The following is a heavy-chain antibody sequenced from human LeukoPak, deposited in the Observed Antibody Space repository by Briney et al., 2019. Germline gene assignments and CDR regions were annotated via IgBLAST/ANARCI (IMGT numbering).Heavy chain of an antibody. J-gene: IGHJ4*02. CDR1: GFTFSSYA. Sequence: GGSLRPSYAASGFTFSSYAMSWVRQAPGKGLEWVSAISGSGGSTYYADSVKGRFTISRDNSKNTLYLQMNSLRAEDTAVYYCARVYPYTVHFDYWGQGTLVTVSS. CDR3: ARVYPYTVHFDY. V-gene: IGHV3-23*01. CDR2: ISGSGGST. D-gene: IGHD3-16*02.